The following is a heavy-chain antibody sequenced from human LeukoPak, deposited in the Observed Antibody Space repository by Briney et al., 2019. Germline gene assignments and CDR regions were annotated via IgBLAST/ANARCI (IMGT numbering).Heavy chain of an antibody. V-gene: IGHV3-21*01. CDR1: GFTFSSYS. J-gene: IGHJ5*02. CDR3: ARDLRYYYGSGSFKT. Sequence: PGGSLRLSCTASGFTFSSYSMNWVRQAPGKGLEWVSSISSSSSYIYYADSVKGRFTISRDNAKNSLYLQMNSLRAEDTAVYYCARDLRYYYGSGSFKTWGQGTLVTVSS. CDR2: ISSSSSYI. D-gene: IGHD3-10*01.